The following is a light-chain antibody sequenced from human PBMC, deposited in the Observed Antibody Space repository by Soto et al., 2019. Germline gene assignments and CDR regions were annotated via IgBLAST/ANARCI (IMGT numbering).Light chain of an antibody. CDR3: SSHGGINNVV. Sequence: QSALTQPRSASGSPGQSVTISCTGTSSDVGGYNYVSWYQQYPGKAPKLMIYEVTKRPSGVPDRFSGSKSGNTASLTVSGLLAEDEADYYCSSHGGINNVVFGGGTQLTVL. J-gene: IGLJ3*02. CDR1: SSDVGGYNY. V-gene: IGLV2-8*01. CDR2: EVT.